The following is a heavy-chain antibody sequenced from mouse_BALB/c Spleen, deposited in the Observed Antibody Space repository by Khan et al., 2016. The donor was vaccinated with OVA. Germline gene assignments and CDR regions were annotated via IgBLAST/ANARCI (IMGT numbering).Heavy chain of an antibody. CDR3: ARFQYGNFYAMDY. V-gene: IGHV3-2*02. CDR1: GYSITSDYA. D-gene: IGHD2-10*02. J-gene: IGHJ4*01. Sequence: EVQLKQSGPGLVKPSQSLSLTCTVTGYSITSDYAWNWIRQFPGNKLEWMGYISYSGSTSYNPSLKSRISITRDTSKNQFFLQLNSVTTEDTATYYCARFQYGNFYAMDYWGQGTSVTVSS. CDR2: ISYSGST.